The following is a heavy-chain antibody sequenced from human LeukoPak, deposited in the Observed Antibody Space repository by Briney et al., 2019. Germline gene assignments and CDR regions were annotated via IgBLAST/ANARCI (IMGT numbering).Heavy chain of an antibody. J-gene: IGHJ4*02. V-gene: IGHV4-31*03. CDR2: INYRGSA. Sequence: SETLSLTCTVSGGSISSVDYYWSWIRQYPGKGLEWIGYINYRGSAYYNPSLKSRVTISVDTSKNRFSLKLSSVTAADTAVYYCARSGLWYFDYWGQGTLVTVSS. CDR1: GGSISSVDYY. D-gene: IGHD3-3*01. CDR3: ARSGLWYFDY.